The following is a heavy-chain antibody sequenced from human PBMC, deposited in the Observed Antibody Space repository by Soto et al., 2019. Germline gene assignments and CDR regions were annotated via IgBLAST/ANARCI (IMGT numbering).Heavy chain of an antibody. CDR1: GFTFSSYW. V-gene: IGHV3-74*01. Sequence: GGSLRLSCAASGFTFSSYWMHWVRQAPGKGLVWVSRINSDGSSTSYADSVKGRFTISRDNAKNTLYLQMNSLRAEDTAVYYCASLYGDYTSYYYYGMDVWGQGTTVTVS. CDR3: ASLYGDYTSYYYYGMDV. J-gene: IGHJ6*02. CDR2: INSDGSST. D-gene: IGHD4-17*01.